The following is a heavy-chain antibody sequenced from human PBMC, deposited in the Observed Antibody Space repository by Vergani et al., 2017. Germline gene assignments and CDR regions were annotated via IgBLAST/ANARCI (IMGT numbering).Heavy chain of an antibody. Sequence: QVQLVESGGGVVQPGRSLRLSCAASGFTFSSYAISWVRQAPGQGLEWMGRIIPILGTANYAQKFQGRVTITADESTSTADMELSSLRSEDTAVYYCAGRTGTDYYMDVWGKGTTVTVSS. D-gene: IGHD1-7*01. CDR2: IIPILGTA. V-gene: IGHV1-69*11. CDR1: GFTFSSYA. J-gene: IGHJ6*03. CDR3: AGRTGTDYYMDV.